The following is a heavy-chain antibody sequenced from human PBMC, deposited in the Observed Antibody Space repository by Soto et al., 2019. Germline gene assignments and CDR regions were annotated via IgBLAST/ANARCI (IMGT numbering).Heavy chain of an antibody. CDR1: GYTFTSYG. V-gene: IGHV1-18*01. CDR2: ISAYNGNT. CDR3: ASVPNRRYCSGGSCQFDY. D-gene: IGHD2-15*01. Sequence: QVQLVQSGAEVKKPGASVKVSCKASGYTFTSYGISWVRQAPGQGLEWMGWISAYNGNTNYAQKLQGRVTMTTDRSTSTAYMELRSLRSDDTAVYYCASVPNRRYCSGGSCQFDYWGQGTLVTVSS. J-gene: IGHJ4*02.